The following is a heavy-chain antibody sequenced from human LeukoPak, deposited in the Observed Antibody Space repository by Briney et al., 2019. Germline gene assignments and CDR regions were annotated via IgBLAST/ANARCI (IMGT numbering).Heavy chain of an antibody. CDR1: GFIFSSYG. V-gene: IGHV3-33*01. J-gene: IGHJ4*02. CDR3: ARDQDRGGGRITMIY. Sequence: GRSLRLSCAASGFIFSSYGMHWVRQAPGKGLEWEAVIWYDGSNKYYADSVKGRFTISRDNSKNTLYLQMNSLRAEDTAVYYCARDQDRGGGRITMIYWGQGTLVTVSS. D-gene: IGHD3-22*01. CDR2: IWYDGSNK.